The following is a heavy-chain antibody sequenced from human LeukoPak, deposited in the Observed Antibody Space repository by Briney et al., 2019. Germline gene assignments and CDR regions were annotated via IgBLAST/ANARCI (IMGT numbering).Heavy chain of an antibody. D-gene: IGHD6-19*01. CDR2: IKSKTDGGTT. Sequence: PGGSLRLSCAASGFTFSNAWMSWVRQAPGKGLEWVGRIKSKTDGGTTDYAAPVKGRFTISRDDSKNTLYLQMNSLKTEDTAVYYCTSRHSLIAVASSYFDYWGQGTLVTVSS. CDR1: GFTFSNAW. CDR3: TSRHSLIAVASSYFDY. V-gene: IGHV3-15*01. J-gene: IGHJ4*02.